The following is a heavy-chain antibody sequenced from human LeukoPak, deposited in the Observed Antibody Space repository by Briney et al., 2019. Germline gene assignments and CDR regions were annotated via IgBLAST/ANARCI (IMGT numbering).Heavy chain of an antibody. CDR1: GFTFDDYA. Sequence: QPGGSLRLSCAASGFTFDDYAMHWVRQAPGKGLEWVSGISWNSGSIGYADSVKGRFTISRDNAKNSLYLQMNSLRAEDTALYYCARVMVTMVRGATRKPHYYYGMDVWGQGTTVTVSS. V-gene: IGHV3-9*01. J-gene: IGHJ6*02. D-gene: IGHD3-10*01. CDR2: ISWNSGSI. CDR3: ARVMVTMVRGATRKPHYYYGMDV.